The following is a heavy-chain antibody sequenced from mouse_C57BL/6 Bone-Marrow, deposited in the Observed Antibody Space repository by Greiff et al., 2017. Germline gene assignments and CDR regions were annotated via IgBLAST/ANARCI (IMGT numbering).Heavy chain of an antibody. J-gene: IGHJ4*01. Sequence: VQLQQSGPELVKPGASVKISCTASGYSFTGYYMNWVKQSPEKSLEWIGEINPSTGGTTYNQKFKAKATLPVAKSSSTAYMQLKSLTPEDSAVYCCARFLTHAMDYWGQGTSVTVSS. D-gene: IGHD4-1*01. CDR1: GYSFTGYY. CDR3: ARFLTHAMDY. CDR2: INPSTGGT. V-gene: IGHV1-42*01.